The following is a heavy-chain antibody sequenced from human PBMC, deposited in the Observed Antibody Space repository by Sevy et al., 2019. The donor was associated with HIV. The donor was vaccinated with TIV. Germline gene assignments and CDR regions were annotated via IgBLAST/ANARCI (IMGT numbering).Heavy chain of an antibody. CDR3: ARGQVHYDFWSGYTSDYYGMDV. CDR1: GYTFTHYW. D-gene: IGHD3-3*01. Sequence: ASVKVSCRASGYTFTHYWIHWMRQAPGQGPEWMGWINPNNGDTLYAQKFQGRVTMTRDTSISTAYMELGRLRSDDTAVYYCARGQVHYDFWSGYTSDYYGMDVWGQGTTVTVSS. V-gene: IGHV1-2*02. CDR2: INPNNGDT. J-gene: IGHJ6*02.